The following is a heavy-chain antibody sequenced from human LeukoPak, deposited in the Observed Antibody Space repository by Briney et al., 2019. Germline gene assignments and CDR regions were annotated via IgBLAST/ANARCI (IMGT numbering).Heavy chain of an antibody. D-gene: IGHD6-13*01. V-gene: IGHV3-74*01. Sequence: GGSLRLSCAASGFTFSSNWMHWVRQAPGKGLVWVSRINEDGSTTNYADSVKGRSTIFRDNAKNTLYLQMNSLRAEDTAVYYCARVSYSSSWTIYYYYYGMDVWGQGTTVTVSS. J-gene: IGHJ6*02. CDR3: ARVSYSSSWTIYYYYYGMDV. CDR1: GFTFSSNW. CDR2: INEDGSTT.